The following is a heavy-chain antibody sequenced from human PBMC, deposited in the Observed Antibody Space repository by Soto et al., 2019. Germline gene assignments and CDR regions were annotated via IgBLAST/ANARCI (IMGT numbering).Heavy chain of an antibody. CDR1: GYTFISYG. J-gene: IGHJ3*02. D-gene: IGHD5-12*01. CDR2: ISPYNGNT. CDR3: ARDQTKWLTDAFDI. V-gene: IGHV1-18*01. Sequence: HVQLVQSGAEVKKPGASLKVSCKASGYTFISYGVSWVRQAPGQGLEWLGWISPYNGNTNYAQKFQGRITMTTDTSTITVYMDLRSLRTDVTAVYYCARDQTKWLTDAFDIWGQGTMVVVSS.